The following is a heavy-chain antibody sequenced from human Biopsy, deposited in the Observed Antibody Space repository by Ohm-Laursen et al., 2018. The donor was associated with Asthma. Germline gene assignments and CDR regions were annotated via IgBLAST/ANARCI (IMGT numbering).Heavy chain of an antibody. Sequence: SLRLSCSASRFTYEMHWVRQAPGKGLEWVAVISYDGSSIYYADSVKGRFTISRDNSKNTLSLQMNSLTAEDTAVYYCAGRGGDFWSGYYMDYWGQGTLVTVSS. CDR3: AGRGGDFWSGYYMDY. J-gene: IGHJ4*02. CDR1: RFTYE. V-gene: IGHV3-30-3*01. D-gene: IGHD3-3*01. CDR2: ISYDGSSI.